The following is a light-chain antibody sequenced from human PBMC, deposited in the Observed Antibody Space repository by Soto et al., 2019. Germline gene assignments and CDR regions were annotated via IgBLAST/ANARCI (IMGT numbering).Light chain of an antibody. CDR3: QQRKYWPPLT. V-gene: IGKV3-11*01. J-gene: IGKJ4*02. Sequence: EVVLTQSPDTLSLSPGERATLSCRTSHSVDIYLAWYQQKPGQAPRLLIYDSYNRVTGIPTRFSGSGSGTDFTLTISSLEPEYSAVYYCQQRKYWPPLTFGGGTKVEIK. CDR2: DSY. CDR1: HSVDIY.